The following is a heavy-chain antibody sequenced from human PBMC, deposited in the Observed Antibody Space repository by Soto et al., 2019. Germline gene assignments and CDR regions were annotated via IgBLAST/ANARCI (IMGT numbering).Heavy chain of an antibody. Sequence: PGGSLRLSCAASGFTFSSYAMSWVRQAPGKGLEGVSAISGSGGSTYYADSVKGRFTISRDNSKNTLYLQMNSLRAEDTAVYYCTRDITRGALELPTSDYWGQGTLVTVSS. CDR1: GFTFSSYA. CDR2: ISGSGGST. J-gene: IGHJ4*02. V-gene: IGHV3-23*01. CDR3: TRDITRGALELPTSDY. D-gene: IGHD1-7*01.